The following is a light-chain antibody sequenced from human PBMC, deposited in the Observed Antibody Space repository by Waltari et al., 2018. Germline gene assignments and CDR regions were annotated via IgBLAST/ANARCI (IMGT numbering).Light chain of an antibody. V-gene: IGLV3-21*02. CDR2: DAG. J-gene: IGLJ3*02. Sequence: HILTQPPSVSVAPGQTATITCGGTHIGSASVHWYQQKPGPAPVRGVSDAGARPSGIPERFFDSKSGNTATLTLIRVEAGDEADFYCQLWDSSIDQWVFGGGTKLTVL. CDR3: QLWDSSIDQWV. CDR1: HIGSAS.